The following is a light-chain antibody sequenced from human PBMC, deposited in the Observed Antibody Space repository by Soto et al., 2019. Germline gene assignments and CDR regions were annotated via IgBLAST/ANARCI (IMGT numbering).Light chain of an antibody. J-gene: IGLJ3*02. Sequence: QSVLTQPPSVSAAPGQKVTISCSGSSSNIGNNFVSWYQQLPGTAPKLFIYENNKRPSGIPDRFSGSKSGTSATLGITGLQTGDEAYYYCGTWDSSLSAGVFGGGTKLTVL. V-gene: IGLV1-51*01. CDR3: GTWDSSLSAGV. CDR1: SSNIGNNF. CDR2: ENN.